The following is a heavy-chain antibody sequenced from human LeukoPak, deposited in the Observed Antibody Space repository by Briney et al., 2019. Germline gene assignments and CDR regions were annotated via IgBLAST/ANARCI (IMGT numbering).Heavy chain of an antibody. V-gene: IGHV4-59*01. D-gene: IGHD3-10*01. J-gene: IGHJ5*02. CDR2: IYYSGST. CDR3: ARGLGKFDP. Sequence: PSETLSLTCTVSGGSISSYYWSWIRQPPGKGLEWIGYIYYSGSTNCNPSLKSRVTISVDTSKNQFSLKLSSVTAADTAVYYCARGLGKFDPWGRGTLVTVSS. CDR1: GGSISSYY.